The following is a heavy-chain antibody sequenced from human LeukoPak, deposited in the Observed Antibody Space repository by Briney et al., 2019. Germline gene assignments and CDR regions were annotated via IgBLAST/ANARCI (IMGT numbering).Heavy chain of an antibody. J-gene: IGHJ1*01. D-gene: IGHD3-22*01. CDR2: IYHTGST. CDR1: GHSIINSFY. CDR3: ARAVDSSGFSAFQH. Sequence: PSETLSLTCTVSGHSIINSFYWGWIQQPPGKGLEWIGSIYHTGSTYYNPSLKSRVKISLDTSKNQFSLKLNSVTAADTAVYYCARAVDSSGFSAFQHWGLGTLVTVSS. V-gene: IGHV4-38-2*02.